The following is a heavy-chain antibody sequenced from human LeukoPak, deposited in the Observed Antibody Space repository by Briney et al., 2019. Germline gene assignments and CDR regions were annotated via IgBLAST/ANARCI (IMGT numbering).Heavy chain of an antibody. V-gene: IGHV7-4-1*02. CDR1: GYTFTSYA. CDR2: INTNTGNP. D-gene: IGHD2-8*01. J-gene: IGHJ4*02. Sequence: GASVKVSCKASGYTFTSYAMNWMRQAPGQGLEWMGWINTNTGNPTYAQGFTGRFVLSLDTSVSTAYLQISSLEADDTAVYYCARRCLSPHPEVYFDYWGQGTLVTVSS. CDR3: ARRCLSPHPEVYFDY.